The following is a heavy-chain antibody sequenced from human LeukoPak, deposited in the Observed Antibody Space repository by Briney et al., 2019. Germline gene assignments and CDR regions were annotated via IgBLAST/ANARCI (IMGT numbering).Heavy chain of an antibody. J-gene: IGHJ4*02. CDR3: AKDPSTLTLADDY. Sequence: PGGTLRLSCAASGFIFSSYGMSWVRQAPGKGLEWVSTISPSGGNTHYADSVNGRFTISRDNSKSTLYVQMNSLRAEDTAVYYCAKDPSTLTLADDYWGQGTLVTVSS. CDR2: ISPSGGNT. D-gene: IGHD3-3*02. V-gene: IGHV3-23*01. CDR1: GFIFSSYG.